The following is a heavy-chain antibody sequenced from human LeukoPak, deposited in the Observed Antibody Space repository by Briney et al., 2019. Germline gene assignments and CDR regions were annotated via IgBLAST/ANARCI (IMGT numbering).Heavy chain of an antibody. CDR3: ASRRGAATDSVY. D-gene: IGHD1-26*01. Sequence: PGGSLRLSCAASGLTFTSYWMNWARQAPGKGLEWVANVNQDGSEKNYVDSVKGRFTISRDNARNSLYLQMNSLRAEDSAVYYCASRRGAATDSVYWGQGTLVTVSS. CDR1: GLTFTSYW. V-gene: IGHV3-7*01. CDR2: VNQDGSEK. J-gene: IGHJ4*02.